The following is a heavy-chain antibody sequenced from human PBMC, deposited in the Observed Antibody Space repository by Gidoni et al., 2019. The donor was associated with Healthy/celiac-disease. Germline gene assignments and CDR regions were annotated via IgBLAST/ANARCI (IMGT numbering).Heavy chain of an antibody. Sequence: QVQLQESGPGLVKPSETLSLTCTVSGGSIRTSTYYWGWIRQSPGKELEWIGSIYYSGRTHYNPSLTSRLTISVDTSTNQFSLKLSSVTAADTAVYYCARLCRSSWEFDSWGQGTLVTVSS. CDR3: ARLCRSSWEFDS. V-gene: IGHV4-39*01. J-gene: IGHJ4*02. CDR2: IYYSGRT. CDR1: GGSIRTSTYY. D-gene: IGHD6-6*01.